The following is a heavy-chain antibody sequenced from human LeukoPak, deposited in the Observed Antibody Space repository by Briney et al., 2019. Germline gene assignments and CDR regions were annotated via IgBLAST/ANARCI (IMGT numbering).Heavy chain of an antibody. V-gene: IGHV3-7*01. D-gene: IGHD5-24*01. CDR3: ARGRDGSY. CDR2: IKYDESEK. Sequence: GGSLRLSCAASGFTFSSYWMTWVRQAPGKGLEWVANIKYDESEKYLVESVKGRFTISRDNAKNSVFLQMNSLRVEDTAVYYCARGRDGSYWGQGTRVTVSS. J-gene: IGHJ4*02. CDR1: GFTFSSYW.